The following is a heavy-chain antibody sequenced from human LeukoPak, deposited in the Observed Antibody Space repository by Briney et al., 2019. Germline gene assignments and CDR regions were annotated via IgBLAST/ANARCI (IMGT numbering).Heavy chain of an antibody. CDR3: ARTGPTMVRGAYPALANNWFDP. Sequence: ASVTVSCTASGYTFTIYAMHWVRQAPGQRLEWMGWINAGNGNTKYSQKFQGRVTITRDTSASTAYMELSSLRSEDTAVYYCARTGPTMVRGAYPALANNWFDPWGQGTLVTVSS. D-gene: IGHD3-10*01. J-gene: IGHJ5*02. CDR1: GYTFTIYA. CDR2: INAGNGNT. V-gene: IGHV1-3*01.